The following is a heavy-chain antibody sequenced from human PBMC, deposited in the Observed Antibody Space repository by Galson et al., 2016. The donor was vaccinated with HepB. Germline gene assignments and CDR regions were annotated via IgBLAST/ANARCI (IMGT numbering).Heavy chain of an antibody. V-gene: IGHV2-5*02. J-gene: IGHJ4*02. CDR2: IYWDDTK. D-gene: IGHD3-22*01. Sequence: PALVKPTQTLTLTCTFSGFSLSTSGVGVGWIRQPPGKAPEWLAHIYWDDTKRYRPSLKSRLTITKGASGRQVVLTLTNMDPLDTATYYCAHGSGYYLNFDYGGQGTLGTVSS. CDR1: GFSLSTSGVG. CDR3: AHGSGYYLNFDY.